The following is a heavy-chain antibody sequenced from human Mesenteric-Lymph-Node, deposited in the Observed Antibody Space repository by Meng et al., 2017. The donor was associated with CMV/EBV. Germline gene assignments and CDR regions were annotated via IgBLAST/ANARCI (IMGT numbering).Heavy chain of an antibody. Sequence: GSIGRSPWWGWVRPPPGKGLEWIGEVSPTGGTNYKPSLKSRVTISGDKSNNQFSLKLSSVTAADTAVYYCARGRCTRTTCYTGTFDYWGQGTLVTVSS. J-gene: IGHJ4*02. D-gene: IGHD2-2*02. CDR1: GSIGRSPW. V-gene: IGHV4-4*02. CDR3: ARGRCTRTTCYTGTFDY. CDR2: VSPTGGT.